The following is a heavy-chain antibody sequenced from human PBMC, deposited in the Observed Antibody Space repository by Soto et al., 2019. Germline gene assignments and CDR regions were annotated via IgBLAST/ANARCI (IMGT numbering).Heavy chain of an antibody. D-gene: IGHD3-3*01. CDR3: ATQRFLEWLFSSDF. CDR2: MYYSGNT. J-gene: IGHJ4*02. Sequence: ETLSLTCTVSGDSISISSYYGGWVREPPGKGLEWIGSMYYSGNTYYNPSLKSRVTMSVDTSKNQFSLKLTSVTAADTAVYYCATQRFLEWLFSSDFWGPGPLVTVSS. V-gene: IGHV4-39*01. CDR1: GDSISISSYY.